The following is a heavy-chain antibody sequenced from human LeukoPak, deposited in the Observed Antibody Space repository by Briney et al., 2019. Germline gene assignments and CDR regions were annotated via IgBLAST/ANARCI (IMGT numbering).Heavy chain of an antibody. Sequence: GGSLRLSCAASGLTFSSYSMTWVRQTPGKGLEWVSGISDSGDSTYYADSVKGRFTISRDNSRNTLYLEMNSLRAEDTAVYYCTKWSGFGNDWGQGTLVTVSS. CDR2: ISDSGDST. J-gene: IGHJ4*02. D-gene: IGHD3-10*01. CDR1: GLTFSSYS. CDR3: TKWSGFGND. V-gene: IGHV3-23*01.